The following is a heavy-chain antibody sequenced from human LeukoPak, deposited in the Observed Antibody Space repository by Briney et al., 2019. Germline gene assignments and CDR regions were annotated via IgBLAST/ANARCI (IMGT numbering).Heavy chain of an antibody. CDR3: ARDQVAAAGLDP. V-gene: IGHV4-39*07. Sequence: PSETLSLTCTVSGGSISSSSYYWGWIRQPPGKGLEWIGSIYHSGSTYFHPSLKSRVTISVDTSKNQFSLKLSSVTAADTAVYYCARDQVAAAGLDPWGQGTLVTVSS. CDR1: GGSISSSSYY. J-gene: IGHJ5*02. CDR2: IYHSGST. D-gene: IGHD6-13*01.